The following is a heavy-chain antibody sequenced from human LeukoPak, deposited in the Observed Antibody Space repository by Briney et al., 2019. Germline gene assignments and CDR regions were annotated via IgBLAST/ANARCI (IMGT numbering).Heavy chain of an antibody. CDR1: GITFSSYS. J-gene: IGHJ4*02. D-gene: IGHD3-16*01. V-gene: IGHV3-48*01. CDR3: ARDQGGVGY. CDR2: ISSFSGTI. Sequence: GGSLRLSCAASGITFSSYSMNWVRQAPGKGLEWVSYISSFSGTINYADSVKGRFTISRDNAKNSLYLQMNSLRAEDMAVYYCARDQGGVGYWGQGTLVTVSS.